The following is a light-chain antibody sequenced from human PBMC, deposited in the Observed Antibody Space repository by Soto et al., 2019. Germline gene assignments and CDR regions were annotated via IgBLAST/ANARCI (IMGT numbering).Light chain of an antibody. J-gene: IGKJ4*01. CDR2: DAS. V-gene: IGKV3-11*01. CDR1: QSVSSC. CDR3: QQRSNWPPLT. Sequence: EIVLTQSPATLSLSPGERATLSCRASQSVSSCLAWYHQKPGQAPRLLIYDASNRATGIPARLSGRGSGTYFTIISSSQEPEDFADYYCQQRSNWPPLTFGGGTKVEIK.